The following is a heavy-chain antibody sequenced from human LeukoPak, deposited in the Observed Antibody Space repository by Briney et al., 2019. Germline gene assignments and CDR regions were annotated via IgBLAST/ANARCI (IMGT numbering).Heavy chain of an antibody. CDR1: GLTVSSNY. V-gene: IGHV3-66*02. Sequence: GGSLRLSCTASGLTVSSNYMSWVRQAPGKGLEWVSVIYSGGSTYYADSVKGRFTISRDNSKNTLYLQTNSLRAEDTAVYYCARDGDASEFDYWGQGTLVTVSS. CDR2: IYSGGST. J-gene: IGHJ4*02. D-gene: IGHD7-27*01. CDR3: ARDGDASEFDY.